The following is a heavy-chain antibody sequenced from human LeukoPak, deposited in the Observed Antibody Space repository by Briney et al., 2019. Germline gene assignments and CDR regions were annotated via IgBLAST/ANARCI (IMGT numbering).Heavy chain of an antibody. Sequence: SQTLSLTCGISGDSVSSNSVAWTWIRQSPSRGLEWLGRTYYRSKWYNDYAVSVKSRITINADTSKNQFSLQLNPVTPEGTAVYYCARAVAGRLDYWGQGTLVTVSS. CDR1: GDSVSSNSVA. V-gene: IGHV6-1*01. D-gene: IGHD6-19*01. CDR3: ARAVAGRLDY. CDR2: TYYRSKWYN. J-gene: IGHJ4*02.